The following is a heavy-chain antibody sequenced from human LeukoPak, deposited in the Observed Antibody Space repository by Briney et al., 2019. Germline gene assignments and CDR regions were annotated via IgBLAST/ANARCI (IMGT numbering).Heavy chain of an antibody. CDR1: GFTFDDYG. Sequence: GGSLRLSCAASGFTFDDYGMSWVRQAPGKGLEWVSGINWNGGSPGDADSVEGRFTISRDNAKNSLYLQMNSLRAEDTALYYCARARLSGSYYYYYYMDVWGKGTTVTVSS. CDR3: ARARLSGSYYYYYYMDV. J-gene: IGHJ6*03. D-gene: IGHD1-26*01. V-gene: IGHV3-20*04. CDR2: INWNGGSP.